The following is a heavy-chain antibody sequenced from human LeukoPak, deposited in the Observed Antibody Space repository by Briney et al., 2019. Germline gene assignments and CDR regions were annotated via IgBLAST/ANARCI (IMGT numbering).Heavy chain of an antibody. CDR3: ARLGWKYPNHYFDY. J-gene: IGHJ4*02. CDR1: GDSISNYY. V-gene: IGHV4-59*01. D-gene: IGHD1-7*01. CDR2: LYYSGTT. Sequence: SETLSLTCTVSGDSISNYYRNWIRQPPGEGLEWIGYLYYSGTTNYNPSLKSRVSMSVDTSKNQLSLKLSSVTAADTAVYYCARLGWKYPNHYFDYSGQGTLATVSS.